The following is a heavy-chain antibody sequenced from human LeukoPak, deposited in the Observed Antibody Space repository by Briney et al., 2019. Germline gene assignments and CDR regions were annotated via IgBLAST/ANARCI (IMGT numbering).Heavy chain of an antibody. CDR3: ARVPKNTIYGMDV. V-gene: IGHV1-46*01. CDR2: INPSGGST. D-gene: IGHD1/OR15-1a*01. J-gene: IGHJ6*02. CDR1: GYTFTSYY. Sequence: ASVKVSCKASGYTFTSYYMHWVRQAPGQELEWMGIINPSGGSTSYAQKFQGRVTMTRDTSTSTVYMELSSLRSEDTAVYYCARVPKNTIYGMDVWGQGTTVTVSS.